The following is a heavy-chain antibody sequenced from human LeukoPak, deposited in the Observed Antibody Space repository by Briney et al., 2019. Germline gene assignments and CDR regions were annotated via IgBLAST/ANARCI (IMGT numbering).Heavy chain of an antibody. V-gene: IGHV4-59*12. J-gene: IGHJ6*02. CDR1: GGSISSYY. CDR2: IYYSGST. CDR3: ARVNIAAAAMDV. D-gene: IGHD6-13*01. Sequence: SETLSLTCTVSGGSISSYYWSWIRQPPGKGLEWIGYIYYSGSTNYNPSLKSRVTISVDTSKNQFSLKLSSVTAADTAVYYCARVNIAAAAMDVWGQGTTVTVSS.